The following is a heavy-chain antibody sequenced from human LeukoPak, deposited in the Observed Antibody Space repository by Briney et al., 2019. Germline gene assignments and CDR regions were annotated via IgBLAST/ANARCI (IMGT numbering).Heavy chain of an antibody. J-gene: IGHJ4*02. CDR2: IKPGGSEK. V-gene: IGHV3-7*01. D-gene: IGHD6-6*01. CDR3: AKDPIAARPFGLDY. Sequence: GGSLRLSCAASGFTFSTYWMSWVRQAPGKGLEWVANIKPGGSEKYYVDSVKGRFTISRDNSKNTLSLQMNSLRPEDTAVYYCAKDPIAARPFGLDYWGQGTLVTASS. CDR1: GFTFSTYW.